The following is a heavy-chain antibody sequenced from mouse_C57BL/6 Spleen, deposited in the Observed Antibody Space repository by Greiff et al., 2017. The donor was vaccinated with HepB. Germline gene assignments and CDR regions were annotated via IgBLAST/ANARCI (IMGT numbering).Heavy chain of an antibody. D-gene: IGHD3-3*01. J-gene: IGHJ2*01. V-gene: IGHV1-69*01. CDR2: IDPSDSYT. CDR3: ARRGWEGKNFDY. Sequence: QVQLQQPGAELVMPGASVKLSCKASGYTFTSYWMHWVKQRPGQGLEWIGEIDPSDSYTNYNQKFKGKSTLTVDKSSSTAYMQLSSLTSEDSAVYYCARRGWEGKNFDYWGQGTTLTVSS. CDR1: GYTFTSYW.